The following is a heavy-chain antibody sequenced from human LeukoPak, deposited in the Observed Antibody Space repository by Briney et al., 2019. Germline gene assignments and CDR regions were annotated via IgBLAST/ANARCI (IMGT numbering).Heavy chain of an antibody. D-gene: IGHD2-2*01. CDR3: ARDRPGGSSLDY. CDR1: GDSITSRDYY. CDR2: IYYTGST. Sequence: SETLSLTCSVSGDSITSRDYYWSWIRQPPGKGLEWIGYIYYTGSTNYNPSLKSRVTISVDTSKNQFSLNLSSVTAADTAVYYCARDRPGGSSLDYWGQGTLVTVSS. J-gene: IGHJ4*02. V-gene: IGHV4-61*08.